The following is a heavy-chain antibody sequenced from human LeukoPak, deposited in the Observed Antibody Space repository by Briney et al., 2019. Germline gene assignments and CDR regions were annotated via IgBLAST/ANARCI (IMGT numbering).Heavy chain of an antibody. CDR2: IYSGGST. V-gene: IGHV3-53*01. CDR1: GFTVSSNY. CDR3: ARAEFSKRYSSGLYYFDY. Sequence: GGSLRLSCAASGFTVSSNYMSWVRQAPGKGLEWVSVIYSGGSTYYADSVKGRFTISRDNSKNTLYLQMNSQRAEDTAVYYCARAEFSKRYSSGLYYFDYWGQGTLVTVSS. J-gene: IGHJ4*02. D-gene: IGHD6-19*01.